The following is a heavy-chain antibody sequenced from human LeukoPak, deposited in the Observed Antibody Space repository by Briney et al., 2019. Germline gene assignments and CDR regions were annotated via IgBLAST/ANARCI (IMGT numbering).Heavy chain of an antibody. Sequence: PSETLSLTCTVSDGSISYYYWSWIRQPAGKGLEWIWRIYVGGSANYSPSLKSRVSMSLDKSKNQLSLKLISVSAADTAVYYCARWHMNSQDVWGRGTAVTVS. CDR1: DGSISYYY. CDR3: ARWHMNSQDV. V-gene: IGHV4-4*07. D-gene: IGHD4-23*01. J-gene: IGHJ6*02. CDR2: IYVGGSA.